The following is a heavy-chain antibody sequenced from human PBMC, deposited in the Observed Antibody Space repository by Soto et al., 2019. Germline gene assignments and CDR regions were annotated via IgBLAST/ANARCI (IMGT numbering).Heavy chain of an antibody. D-gene: IGHD1-26*01. Sequence: EVQLLESGGGLVQPGGSRRLSCAASGFTFSSYAMSWVRQAPGKGLEWVSAISGSGGSPYYADSVKGRFTISRDNSKNTLYLQMNSLRAEDTAVYYCAKVRATPVAFDIWGQGTMVTVSS. CDR2: ISGSGGSP. J-gene: IGHJ3*02. CDR3: AKVRATPVAFDI. V-gene: IGHV3-23*01. CDR1: GFTFSSYA.